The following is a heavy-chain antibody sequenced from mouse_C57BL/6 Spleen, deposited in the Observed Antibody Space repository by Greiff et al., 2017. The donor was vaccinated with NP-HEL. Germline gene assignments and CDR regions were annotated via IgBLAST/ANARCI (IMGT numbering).Heavy chain of an antibody. CDR1: GYAFSSSW. J-gene: IGHJ4*01. D-gene: IGHD1-1*01. V-gene: IGHV1-82*01. CDR2: IYPGDGDT. Sequence: QVQLQQSGPELVKPGASVKISCKASGYAFSSSWMNWVKQRPGKGLEWIGRIYPGDGDTNYNGKFKGKATLTADKSSSTAYMQLSSLTSEDSAVYFCASRTVDAMDYWGQGTSVTVSS. CDR3: ASRTVDAMDY.